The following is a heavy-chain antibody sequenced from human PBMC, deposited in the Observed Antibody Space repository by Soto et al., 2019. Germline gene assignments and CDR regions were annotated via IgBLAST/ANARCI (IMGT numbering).Heavy chain of an antibody. CDR3: ARDPMSDSSGYYYYYGMDV. D-gene: IGHD3-22*01. CDR1: GGSISSYY. CDR2: IYTSGST. V-gene: IGHV4-4*07. J-gene: IGHJ6*02. Sequence: QVQLQESGPGLVKPSETLSLTCTVSGGSISSYYWSWIRQPAGKGLEWIGRIYTSGSTNYNPSLKSRVTMSVDTSKNQFSLKLSSVTAADTAVYYCARDPMSDSSGYYYYYGMDVWGQGTTVTVSS.